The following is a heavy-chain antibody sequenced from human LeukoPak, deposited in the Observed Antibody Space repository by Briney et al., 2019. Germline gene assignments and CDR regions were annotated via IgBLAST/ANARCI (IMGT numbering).Heavy chain of an antibody. CDR1: GYSISSGYY. CDR2: IYHSGST. CDR3: ARGFWYFDY. V-gene: IGHV4-38-2*01. Sequence: SETLSLTCAVSGYSISSGYYWGWIRQPPGKGLEWIGSIYHSGSTYYNPSLKSRVTISVDTSKNQFSLKLSSVTAADTAVYYCARGFWYFDYWGQGTLVTVSS. J-gene: IGHJ4*02.